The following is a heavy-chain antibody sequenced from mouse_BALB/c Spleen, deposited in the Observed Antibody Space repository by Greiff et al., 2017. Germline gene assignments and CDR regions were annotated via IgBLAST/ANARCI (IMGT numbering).Heavy chain of an antibody. CDR1: GFSLSTSGMG. CDR3: ARREGYAMDY. J-gene: IGHJ4*01. Sequence: QVTLKESGPGILQPSQTLSLTCSFSGFSLSTSGMGVSWIRQPSGKGLEWLAHIYWDDDKRYNPSLKSRLTISKDTSRNQVFLKITSVDTADTATYYCARREGYAMDYWGQGTSVTVSS. CDR2: IYWDDDK. V-gene: IGHV8-12*01.